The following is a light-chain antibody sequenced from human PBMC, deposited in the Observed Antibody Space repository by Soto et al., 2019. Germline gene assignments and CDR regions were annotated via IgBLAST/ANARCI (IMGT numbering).Light chain of an antibody. J-gene: IGKJ5*01. V-gene: IGKV3-20*01. Sequence: EIVLTQSPGTLSLSPGERATLSCRASQSVGSGYLAWYQQKPGQAPRLLIYGASIRAAGIPDRFSGSGSGADFTLTISRLEPEDFATYYCQQGYSTLTPFGQGTRLEIK. CDR2: GAS. CDR1: QSVGSGY. CDR3: QQGYSTLTP.